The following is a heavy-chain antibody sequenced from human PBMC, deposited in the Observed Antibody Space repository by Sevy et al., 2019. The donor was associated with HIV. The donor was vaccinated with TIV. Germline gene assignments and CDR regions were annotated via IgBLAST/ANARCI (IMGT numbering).Heavy chain of an antibody. CDR1: GGSISSGGYS. V-gene: IGHV4-30-2*01. D-gene: IGHD4-17*01. Sequence: SETLSLTCAVSGGSISSGGYSWNWIRQPPGKGLEWIGYIYHTGNTDYNPSLKSRVTISVDRSNNQFSLKLNSVTAADTAVYYCARAAARMTTVTHFDYWGQGTLVTVSS. CDR3: ARAAARMTTVTHFDY. CDR2: IYHTGNT. J-gene: IGHJ4*02.